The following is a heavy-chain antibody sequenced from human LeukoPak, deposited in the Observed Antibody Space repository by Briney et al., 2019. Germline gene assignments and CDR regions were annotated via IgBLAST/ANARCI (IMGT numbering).Heavy chain of an antibody. CDR3: AIPPGFGVVVNYGMDV. J-gene: IGHJ6*02. Sequence: GGSLRLSCAASGFTFSSYAMHWVRQAPGKGLEWVAVISYDGSNKYYADSAKGRFTISRDNSKNTLYLQMNSLRAEDTAVYYCAIPPGFGVVVNYGMDVWGQGTTVTVSS. D-gene: IGHD3-3*01. V-gene: IGHV3-30-3*01. CDR2: ISYDGSNK. CDR1: GFTFSSYA.